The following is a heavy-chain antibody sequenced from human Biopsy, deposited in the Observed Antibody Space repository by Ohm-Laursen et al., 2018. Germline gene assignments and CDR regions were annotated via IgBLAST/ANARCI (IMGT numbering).Heavy chain of an antibody. V-gene: IGHV3-21*01. CDR1: GFTLSSYS. CDR2: ISSSSDNI. CDR3: ARSRGSSGIATIYYYGMDV. Sequence: SLRLSCAASGFTLSSYSMNWVRQTPGKGLEWVSTISSSSDNIYYVDSVKGRFTISRDNAKNSLYLQMNSLRAEDTAAYYCARSRGSSGIATIYYYGMDVWGQGTTVTVSS. J-gene: IGHJ6*02. D-gene: IGHD3-10*01.